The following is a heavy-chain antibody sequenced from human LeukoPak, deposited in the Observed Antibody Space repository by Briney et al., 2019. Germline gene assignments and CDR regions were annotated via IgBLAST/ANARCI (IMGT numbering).Heavy chain of an antibody. Sequence: PSETLSLTCTVSGGSISSSSYYWGWIRQPPGKGLEWIGSIYYSGSTYYNPSLKSRVTISVDTSKNQFSLKPSSVTAADTAVYYCARHNARRLRYFDWSTSGYYYFDYWGQGTLVTVSS. D-gene: IGHD3-9*01. CDR3: ARHNARRLRYFDWSTSGYYYFDY. CDR1: GGSISSSSYY. CDR2: IYYSGST. J-gene: IGHJ4*02. V-gene: IGHV4-39*01.